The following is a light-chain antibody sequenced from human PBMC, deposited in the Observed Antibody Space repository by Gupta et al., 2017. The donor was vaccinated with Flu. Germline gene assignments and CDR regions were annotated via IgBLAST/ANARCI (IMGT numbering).Light chain of an antibody. Sequence: DIQMTQSPSSLSASVGDRVTITCRASQSISSYLNWYQQIPRKAPKLLIFAASSWQSGVPSRFSGSGYGKDVALTISRRQQEDFASYYCHQTESIPLFTFGHGTKVDIK. V-gene: IGKV1-39*01. CDR3: HQTESIPLFT. J-gene: IGKJ3*01. CDR1: QSISSY. CDR2: AAS.